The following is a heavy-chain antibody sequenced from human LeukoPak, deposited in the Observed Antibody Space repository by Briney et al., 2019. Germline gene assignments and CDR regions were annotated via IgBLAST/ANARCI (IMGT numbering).Heavy chain of an antibody. D-gene: IGHD1-26*01. CDR1: GFTVSSNY. CDR3: ASRTSGTHYFEY. Sequence: PGGSLRLSCAASGFTVSSNYMSWVRQAPGKGLEWVSVIYSGSSTYYADSVKGRFTISRDSSKNTVYLQMNSLRAEDTAVYYCASRTSGTHYFEYWGQGTLVTVSS. J-gene: IGHJ4*02. CDR2: IYSGSST. V-gene: IGHV3-53*01.